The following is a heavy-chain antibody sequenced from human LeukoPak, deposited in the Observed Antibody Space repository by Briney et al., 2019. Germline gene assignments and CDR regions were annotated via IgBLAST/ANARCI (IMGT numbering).Heavy chain of an antibody. V-gene: IGHV4-38-2*02. Sequence: SETLSLTCTVSGYSISSGYYWGWIRQPPGKGLEWIGSIHHSGSTYYTPSLKSRVTISVDTSKNQFSLNLTSVTAADTAVYYCARTLYISSWYSFDFWGQGTLVTVSS. CDR3: ARTLYISSWYSFDF. CDR1: GYSISSGYY. D-gene: IGHD6-13*01. CDR2: IHHSGST. J-gene: IGHJ4*02.